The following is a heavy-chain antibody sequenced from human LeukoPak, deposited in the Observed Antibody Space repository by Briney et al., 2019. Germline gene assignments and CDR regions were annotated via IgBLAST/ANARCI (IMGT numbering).Heavy chain of an antibody. CDR1: GFTVSSSF. Sequence: PGGSLRLSCAASGFTVSSSFMSWVHQAPGRGLEWVSVLYSGGSTYSPDSVKGRFTISRDNSKNTLYLQMNSLRVEDTAVYYCARGGDASPFDCWGQGTMVTVSS. V-gene: IGHV3-53*01. J-gene: IGHJ4*02. D-gene: IGHD2-21*01. CDR2: LYSGGST. CDR3: ARGGDASPFDC.